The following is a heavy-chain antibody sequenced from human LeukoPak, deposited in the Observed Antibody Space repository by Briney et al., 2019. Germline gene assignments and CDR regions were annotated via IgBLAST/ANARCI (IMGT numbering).Heavy chain of an antibody. Sequence: GGSLRLSCAASGLTFSNYAMSWVRQAPGKGLEWVSGISDSGGSTYYADSVKGRFIISRDNSKNTLYLQMNSLRGEDTAVYYCAKDLEYQLPDAFDFWGQGTMVTVSS. CDR1: GLTFSNYA. D-gene: IGHD2-2*01. J-gene: IGHJ3*01. V-gene: IGHV3-23*01. CDR3: AKDLEYQLPDAFDF. CDR2: ISDSGGST.